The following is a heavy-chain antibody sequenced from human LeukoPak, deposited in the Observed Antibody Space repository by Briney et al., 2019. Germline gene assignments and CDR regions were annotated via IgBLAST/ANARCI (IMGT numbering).Heavy chain of an antibody. D-gene: IGHD5-18*01. CDR1: GFNFSNYW. V-gene: IGHV3-7*03. CDR3: ARRRGYSYGRNNYYFDY. J-gene: IGHJ4*02. CDR2: INRDGSEK. Sequence: GSLRLSCAASGFNFSNYWMSWVRQTPGQGLEWVANINRDGSEKYYVDSVEGQFTISRDNAKNSLFLQMNSLRVEDTAVYYCARRRGYSYGRNNYYFDYWGQGTLVTVSS.